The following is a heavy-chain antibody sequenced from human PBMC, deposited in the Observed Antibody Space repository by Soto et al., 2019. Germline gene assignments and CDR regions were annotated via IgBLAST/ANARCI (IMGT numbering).Heavy chain of an antibody. D-gene: IGHD2-2*02. V-gene: IGHV1-3*01. CDR1: GYIFTDFG. Sequence: QVQLVQSGAEVKTPGASVKISWKASGYIFTDFGIHWVRQAPGQRLEWLGWIISVNVKRLYSPKFQGRLAITRDTYANTAYMDLYSLRSEDSAVYYCARGRRSCTGNNCYTDFDFWGQGALVTVSS. CDR3: ARGRRSCTGNNCYTDFDF. CDR2: IISVNVKR. J-gene: IGHJ4*02.